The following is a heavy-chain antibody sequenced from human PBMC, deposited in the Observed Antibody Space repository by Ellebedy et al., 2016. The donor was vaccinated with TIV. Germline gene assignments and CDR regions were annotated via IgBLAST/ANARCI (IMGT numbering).Heavy chain of an antibody. V-gene: IGHV4-31*03. J-gene: IGHJ5*02. CDR3: ARAYYYGSGEPSWFDP. CDR2: IYYSGST. D-gene: IGHD3-10*01. Sequence: SETLSLXCTVSGGSISSGSYYWSWIRQHPGKGLEWIGYIYYSGSTYYNPSLKSRVSISVDTSKNKFSLKLRFVTAADTAIYYCARAYYYGSGEPSWFDPWGPGTLVTVSS. CDR1: GGSISSGSYY.